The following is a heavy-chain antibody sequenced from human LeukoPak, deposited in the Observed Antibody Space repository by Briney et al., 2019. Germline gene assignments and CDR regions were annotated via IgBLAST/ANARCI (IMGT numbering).Heavy chain of an antibody. D-gene: IGHD1-26*01. V-gene: IGHV3-23*01. J-gene: IGHJ6*03. CDR3: AKGYGVGATNYYYYYMDV. CDR2: ISGSGGST. CDR1: GFTFSSYA. Sequence: GGSLRLSCAASGFTFSSYAMSWVRQAPGKGLEWVSAISGSGGSTYYADSVKGRFTISRDNSKNMLYLQMNSLRAEDTAVYYCAKGYGVGATNYYYYYMDVWGKGTTVTVSS.